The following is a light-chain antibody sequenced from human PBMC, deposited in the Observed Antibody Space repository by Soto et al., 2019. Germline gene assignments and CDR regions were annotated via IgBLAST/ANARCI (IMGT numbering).Light chain of an antibody. CDR1: QDIANY. Sequence: IQMTQSPSSLSASLGDRVTITCQESQDIANYLNWYQQKAGRAPKFLIYDASNLETGVPSRFSGSGSGTDFTLTISSLQPEDIATYYCQQYDNLPLTFGGGTKVDI. CDR2: DAS. V-gene: IGKV1-33*01. J-gene: IGKJ4*01. CDR3: QQYDNLPLT.